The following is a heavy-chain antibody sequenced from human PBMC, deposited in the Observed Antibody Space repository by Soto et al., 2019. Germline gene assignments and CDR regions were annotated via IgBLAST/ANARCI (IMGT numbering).Heavy chain of an antibody. Sequence: QVQLQESGPGLVKASQTLSLTCTVSGGSISSSGSYWTWIRQHPGKGLEWIGYISYSGSTVYNTSFESRLTISRDTSQNQFSLNLNSVTAADTAVYYCARAAANIDYWGQGTLVTVSS. J-gene: IGHJ4*02. CDR1: GGSISSSGSY. CDR2: ISYSGST. D-gene: IGHD2-2*01. CDR3: ARAAANIDY. V-gene: IGHV4-31*03.